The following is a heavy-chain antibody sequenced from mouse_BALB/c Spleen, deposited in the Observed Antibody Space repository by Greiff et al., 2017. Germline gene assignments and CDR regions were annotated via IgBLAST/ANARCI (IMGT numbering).Heavy chain of an antibody. CDR3: ARDYYGSSYSAWFAY. J-gene: IGHJ3*01. Sequence: EVQLQESGGGLVQPGGSLKLSCAASGFTFSSYGMSWVRQTPDKRLELVATINSNGGSTYYPDSVKGRFTISRDNAKNTLYLQMSSLKSEDTAMYYCARDYYGSSYSAWFAYWGQGTLVTVSA. D-gene: IGHD1-1*01. CDR2: INSNGGST. CDR1: GFTFSSYG. V-gene: IGHV5-6-3*01.